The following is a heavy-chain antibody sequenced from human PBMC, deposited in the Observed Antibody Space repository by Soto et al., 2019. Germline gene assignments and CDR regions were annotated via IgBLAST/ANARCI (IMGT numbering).Heavy chain of an antibody. Sequence: ETLSLTCTVSGGSISSYYWSWIRQPPGKGLEWIGYIYYSGSTNYNPSLKSRVTISVDTSKNQFSLKLSSVTAADTAVYYCARPTLQSNAFDIWGQGTMVTVSS. CDR1: GGSISSYY. CDR2: IYYSGST. V-gene: IGHV4-59*08. CDR3: ARPTLQSNAFDI. D-gene: IGHD4-4*01. J-gene: IGHJ3*02.